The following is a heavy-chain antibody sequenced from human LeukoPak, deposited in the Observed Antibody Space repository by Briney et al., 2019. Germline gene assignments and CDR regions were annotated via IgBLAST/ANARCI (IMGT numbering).Heavy chain of an antibody. CDR1: GFTFSNYV. CDR2: ISFDGINK. CDR3: AGRRDSADY. D-gene: IGHD5-24*01. V-gene: IGHV3-30*04. Sequence: GGSLRLSCAASGFTFSNYVMNWVRQAPGKGVEWVAIISFDGINKYYADSVRGRFTTSRDNSKNTLYLQMNSLRAEDTAVYYCAGRRDSADYWGQGTLVTVSS. J-gene: IGHJ4*02.